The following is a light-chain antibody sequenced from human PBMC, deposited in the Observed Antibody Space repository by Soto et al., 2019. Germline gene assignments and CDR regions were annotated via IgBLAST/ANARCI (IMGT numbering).Light chain of an antibody. CDR1: SSDVGGYNY. Sequence: QSVLTQPASVSGSLGQSITISCTGISSDVGGYNYVSWYQQHPGKAPKLMIYDVSNRPSGVSNRFSGSKSGNTASLTISGLQAEDEADYYCSSYTSSRPLFGGGTKVTVL. J-gene: IGLJ2*01. CDR2: DVS. V-gene: IGLV2-14*03. CDR3: SSYTSSRPL.